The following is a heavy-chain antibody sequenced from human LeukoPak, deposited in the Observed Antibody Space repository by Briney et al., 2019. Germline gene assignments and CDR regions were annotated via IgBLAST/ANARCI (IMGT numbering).Heavy chain of an antibody. J-gene: IGHJ4*02. CDR2: ISGGGETI. V-gene: IGHV3-48*03. Sequence: GGSLRLSCEVSGFTFSGYEMNCVRQTPGKGLEWLSYISGGGETIYYTDSVRGRFTVSRDNAKNSLFLQMNSLRAEDSAVYYCAREQTFGEFDSWGQGTPVTVSS. D-gene: IGHD3-10*01. CDR3: AREQTFGEFDS. CDR1: GFTFSGYE.